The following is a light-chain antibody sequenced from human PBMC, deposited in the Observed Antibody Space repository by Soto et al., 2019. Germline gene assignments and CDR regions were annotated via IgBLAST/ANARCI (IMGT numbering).Light chain of an antibody. J-gene: IGKJ1*01. CDR3: HQSYTFPET. CDR2: AAS. CDR1: QNINNY. Sequence: EIQMTQSPSSLSASVGDRVTITCRASQNINNYLNWYQHQPGKGPKLLIFAASNLQSGVPSRFRGSGSGTDFTLTISSLQPEDFATYYCHQSYTFPETFGQGTKVEIK. V-gene: IGKV1-39*01.